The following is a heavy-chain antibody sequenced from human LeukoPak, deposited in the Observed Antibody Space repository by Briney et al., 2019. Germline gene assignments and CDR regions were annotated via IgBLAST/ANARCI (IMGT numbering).Heavy chain of an antibody. D-gene: IGHD2-21*02. CDR1: GGSISSYY. Sequence: PSETLSLTCTVSGGSISSYYWSWIRQPPGKGLEWIGYIYYSGSTNYNPSLKSRVTISVDTSKNQFSLKLSSVTAADTAVYYCASNVVTASEDYFDYWGQGTLVTVSS. CDR2: IYYSGST. CDR3: ASNVVTASEDYFDY. V-gene: IGHV4-59*01. J-gene: IGHJ4*02.